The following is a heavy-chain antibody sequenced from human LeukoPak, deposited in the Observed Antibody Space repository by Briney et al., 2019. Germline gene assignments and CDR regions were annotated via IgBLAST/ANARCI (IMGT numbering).Heavy chain of an antibody. CDR1: GGSISSYY. Sequence: SETLSLTCTVSGGSISSYYWSWIRQAPGKGLEWIGNIYYSGSTNYNPSLKSRVTVSVDTSKNQFSLKLSSVTAADTVVYYCARHGTLGSTTYPLDYWGQGTLVTVSS. V-gene: IGHV4-59*08. CDR2: IYYSGST. J-gene: IGHJ4*02. D-gene: IGHD1-26*01. CDR3: ARHGTLGSTTYPLDY.